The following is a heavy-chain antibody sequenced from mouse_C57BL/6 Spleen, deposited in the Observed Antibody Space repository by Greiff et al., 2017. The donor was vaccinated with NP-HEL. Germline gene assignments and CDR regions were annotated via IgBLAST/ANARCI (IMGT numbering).Heavy chain of an antibody. Sequence: QVQLQQPGAELVKPGASVKMSCKASGYTFTSYWITWVKQRPGQGLEWIGDIYPGSGSTNYNEKFKSKATLTVDTSSSTAYMQLGSLTSEDSAVYYCARYYGSSYWFAYWGQGTLVTVSA. V-gene: IGHV1-55*01. J-gene: IGHJ3*01. CDR3: ARYYGSSYWFAY. CDR2: IYPGSGST. CDR1: GYTFTSYW. D-gene: IGHD1-1*01.